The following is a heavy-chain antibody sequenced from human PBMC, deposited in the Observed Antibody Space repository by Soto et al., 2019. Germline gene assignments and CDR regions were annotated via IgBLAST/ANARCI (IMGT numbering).Heavy chain of an antibody. CDR3: ARDPVP. CDR1: GGSISRGGYY. V-gene: IGHV4-31*03. Sequence: SETLSLTCTVSGGSISRGGYYWSWIRQNPGKGLEWIGYTYNSVNTYYNPSLKSRVTISVDTSKNQFSLKLTSVTAADTAVYYCARDPVPWGQGTLVTVSS. J-gene: IGHJ5*02. CDR2: TYNSVNT.